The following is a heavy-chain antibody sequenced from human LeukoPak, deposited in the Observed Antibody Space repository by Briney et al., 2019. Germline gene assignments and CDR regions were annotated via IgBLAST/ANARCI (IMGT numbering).Heavy chain of an antibody. CDR1: GGSLTSSNQY. J-gene: IGHJ1*01. CDR3: AREESPTPRRSYFQH. Sequence: PSETLSLTCSVVGGSLTSSNQYWGWIRQPPGKGLEWIGSIYYSGRTYYNPSLKSRATISVDTSKNQFSLKLSSVTAADTAVYYCAREESPTPRRSYFQHWGQGTLVTVSS. V-gene: IGHV4-39*02. CDR2: IYYSGRT.